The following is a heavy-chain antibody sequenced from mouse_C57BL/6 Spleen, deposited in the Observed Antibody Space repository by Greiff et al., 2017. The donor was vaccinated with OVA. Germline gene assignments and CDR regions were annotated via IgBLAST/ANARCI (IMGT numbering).Heavy chain of an antibody. CDR2: ISDGGSYT. J-gene: IGHJ3*01. D-gene: IGHD2-2*01. CDR1: GFTFSSYA. CDR3: ASSTMVTSAWFAY. Sequence: EVQRVESGGGLVKPGGSLKLSCAASGFTFSSYAMSWVRQTPEKRLEWVATISDGGSYTFYPDNVKGRFTISRDNAKNNLYLQMSHLKSEDTAMYYCASSTMVTSAWFAYWGQGTLVTVSA. V-gene: IGHV5-4*01.